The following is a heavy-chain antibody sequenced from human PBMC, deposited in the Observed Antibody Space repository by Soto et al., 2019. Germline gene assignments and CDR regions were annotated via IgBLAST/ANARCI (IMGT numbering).Heavy chain of an antibody. Sequence: QVQLVQSGAEVKKPGSSVKVSCKASGGTFSSYAISWVRQAPGQGLEWMGGIIPIFGTANYAQKFRGRVTITADESTSTAYMEMSSLRSEDTAVYYCARAGPENDGRFDPWGQGTLVTVSS. CDR3: ARAGPENDGRFDP. J-gene: IGHJ5*02. V-gene: IGHV1-69*12. D-gene: IGHD1-1*01. CDR1: GGTFSSYA. CDR2: IIPIFGTA.